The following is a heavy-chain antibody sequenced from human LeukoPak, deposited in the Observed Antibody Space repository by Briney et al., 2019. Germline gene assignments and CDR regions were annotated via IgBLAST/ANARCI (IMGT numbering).Heavy chain of an antibody. CDR3: ATVNGYCSGGSCYSRAFDI. CDR2: FDPEDGET. CDR1: GYTLTELS. Sequence: ASVKVSCKASGYTLTELSMPWVRQAPGKGLEWMGGFDPEDGETIYAQKFQGRVTMTEDTSTDTAYMELSSLRSEDTAVYYCATVNGYCSGGSCYSRAFDIWGQGTMVTVSS. J-gene: IGHJ3*02. D-gene: IGHD2-15*01. V-gene: IGHV1-24*01.